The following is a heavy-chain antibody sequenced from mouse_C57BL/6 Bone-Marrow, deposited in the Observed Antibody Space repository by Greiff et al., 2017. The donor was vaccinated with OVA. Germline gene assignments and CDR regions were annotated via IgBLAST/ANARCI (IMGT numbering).Heavy chain of an antibody. Sequence: VQLQQSGPGLVQPSQSLSITCTVSGFSLTSYGVHWVRQSPGKGLEWLGVIWRGGSTDYNAAFMSRLSITKDNYKSQVFFKMNSLQADDTAIYCCAKNEYDYGSSLPFAYWGQGTLVTVSA. CDR1: GFSLTSYG. D-gene: IGHD1-1*01. CDR3: AKNEYDYGSSLPFAY. V-gene: IGHV2-5*01. J-gene: IGHJ3*01. CDR2: IWRGGST.